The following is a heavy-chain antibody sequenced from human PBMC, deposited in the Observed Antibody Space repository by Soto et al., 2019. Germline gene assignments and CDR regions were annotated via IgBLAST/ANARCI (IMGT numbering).Heavy chain of an antibody. CDR1: GGSFSGYY. CDR3: AREARGYCTNGVCYLGKYSSYYMDV. D-gene: IGHD2-8*01. V-gene: IGHV4-34*01. J-gene: IGHJ6*03. Sequence: SETLSLTCAVYGGSFSGYYWSWIRQPPGKGLEWIGEINHSGSTNYNPSLKSRVTISVDTSKNQFSLKLSSVTAADTAVYYCAREARGYCTNGVCYLGKYSSYYMDVWGKGTTVTVSS. CDR2: INHSGST.